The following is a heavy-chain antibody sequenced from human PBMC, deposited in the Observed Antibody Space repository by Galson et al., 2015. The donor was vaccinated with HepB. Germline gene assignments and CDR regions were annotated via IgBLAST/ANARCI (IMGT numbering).Heavy chain of an antibody. CDR1: VGSFSGYY. CDR3: ARRSNTMFGLNYYYYMDV. J-gene: IGHJ6*03. CDR2: INQSGST. D-gene: IGHD3-10*02. V-gene: IGHV4-34*01. Sequence: LTCAVYVGSFSGYYWSWIRQPPGKGLEWIGEINQSGSTNFNPSLKSRLSISVDTSKNQFSLKLNSVTAADTAVYYCARRSNTMFGLNYYYYMDVWGVGTTVTVSS.